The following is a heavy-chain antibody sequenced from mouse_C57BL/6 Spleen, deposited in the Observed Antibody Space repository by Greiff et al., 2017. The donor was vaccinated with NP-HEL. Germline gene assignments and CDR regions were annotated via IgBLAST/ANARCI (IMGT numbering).Heavy chain of an antibody. V-gene: IGHV5-4*01. D-gene: IGHD3-1*01. CDR1: GFTFSSYA. Sequence: DVKLVESGGGLVKPGGSLKLSCAASGFTFSSYAMSWVRQTPEKRLEWVATISDGGSYTYYPDNVKGRFTISRDNAKNNLYLQMSHLKSEDTAMYYCAREGYNVWGTGTTVTVSS. J-gene: IGHJ1*03. CDR3: AREGYNV. CDR2: ISDGGSYT.